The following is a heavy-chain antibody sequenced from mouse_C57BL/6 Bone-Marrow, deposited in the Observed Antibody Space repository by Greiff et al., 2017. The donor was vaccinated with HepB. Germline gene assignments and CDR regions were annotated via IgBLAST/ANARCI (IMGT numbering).Heavy chain of an antibody. J-gene: IGHJ2*01. D-gene: IGHD1-1*01. V-gene: IGHV1-42*01. CDR3: ARDYYGFDY. CDR2: INPSTGGT. Sequence: EVQLQQSGPELVKPGASVKISCKASGYSFTGYYMNWVKQSPEKSLEWIGEINPSTGGTTYNQKFKAKATLTVDKSSSTAYMQLKSLTSEDSAVYYCARDYYGFDYWGQGTTLTVSS. CDR1: GYSFTGYY.